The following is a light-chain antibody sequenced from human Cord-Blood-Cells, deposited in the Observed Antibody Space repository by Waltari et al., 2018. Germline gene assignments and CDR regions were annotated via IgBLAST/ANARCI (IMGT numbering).Light chain of an antibody. CDR2: DVS. CDR1: SSDVGGYNY. J-gene: IGLJ3*02. CDR3: SSYTSSRV. V-gene: IGLV2-14*01. Sequence: QSALTQPASVSGSPGQSITISCTGTSSDVGGYNYVSWYQQHPGKAPKLMIYDVSKRPSGVSNRFSGSQSGNTASLTISGLQAEDEADYYCSSYTSSRVFGGGTKLTVL.